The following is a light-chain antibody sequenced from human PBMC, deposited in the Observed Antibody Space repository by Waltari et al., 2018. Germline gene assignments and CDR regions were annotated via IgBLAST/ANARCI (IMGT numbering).Light chain of an antibody. J-gene: IGKJ1*01. CDR2: GAS. CDR3: QQYDSSPLT. Sequence: EIVLTQSPVTLSSSTGVRANLSCRASQSISSSLVWYQQKPGQPPRLLIFGASGRATGIPDRFSGSGSGTEFTLTISRLEPEDFAVYYCQQYDSSPLTFGQGTKVEIK. CDR1: QSISSS. V-gene: IGKV3-20*01.